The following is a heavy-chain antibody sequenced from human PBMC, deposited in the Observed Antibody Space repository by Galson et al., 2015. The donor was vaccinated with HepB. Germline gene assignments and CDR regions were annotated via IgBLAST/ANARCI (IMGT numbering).Heavy chain of an antibody. CDR3: AKEGGNGASRSYYNG. CDR2: ISWNSAII. J-gene: IGHJ4*02. V-gene: IGHV3-9*01. D-gene: IGHD3-10*01. CDR1: GFSFEEYG. Sequence: SLRLSCAASGFSFEEYGMHWVREAPGKGLEWVSGISWNSAIIGYADSVKGRFTISRDNAKNSLYLQMNSLRAEDTALYYCAKEGGNGASRSYYNGWGQGTLVTVSS.